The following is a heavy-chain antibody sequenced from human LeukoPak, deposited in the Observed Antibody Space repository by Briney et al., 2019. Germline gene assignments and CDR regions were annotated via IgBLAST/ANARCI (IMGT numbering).Heavy chain of an antibody. D-gene: IGHD2-2*02. CDR2: IIPIFGTA. V-gene: IGHV1-69*13. CDR3: ARETLRYCSSTSCYKGEFDY. J-gene: IGHJ4*02. CDR1: GGTFSSYA. Sequence: SVKVSCNASGGTFSSYAISWVRQAPGQGLEWMGGIIPIFGTANYAQKFQGRVTITADESTSTGYMELSSLRSEDTAVYYCARETLRYCSSTSCYKGEFDYWGQGTLVTVSS.